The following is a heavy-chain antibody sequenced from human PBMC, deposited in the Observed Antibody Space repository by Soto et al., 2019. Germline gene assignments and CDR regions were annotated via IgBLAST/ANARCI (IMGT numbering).Heavy chain of an antibody. CDR1: GFTFSSYA. D-gene: IGHD3-22*01. CDR3: AKDGWHYYDSSGYYLIDY. Sequence: GGSMRLSCAASGFTFSSYAMSWVRQATGKGLEWVSAISGSGGSTYYADSVKGRFTISRDNSKNTLYLQMNSLRAEDTAVYYCAKDGWHYYDSSGYYLIDYWGQGTLVTVSS. CDR2: ISGSGGST. V-gene: IGHV3-23*01. J-gene: IGHJ4*02.